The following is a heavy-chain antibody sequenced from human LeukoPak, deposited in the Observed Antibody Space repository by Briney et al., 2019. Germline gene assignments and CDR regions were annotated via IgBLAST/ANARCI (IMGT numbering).Heavy chain of an antibody. CDR1: GGSISSYY. Sequence: SETLSLTCTVSGGSISSYYWSWIRQPPGKGLEWIGYIYYSGSTNYNPSLKSRVTISVDTSKNQFSQKLSSVTAADTAVYYCARDATDYGDYEFDYWGQGTLVTVSS. CDR3: ARDATDYGDYEFDY. V-gene: IGHV4-59*01. J-gene: IGHJ4*02. CDR2: IYYSGST. D-gene: IGHD4-17*01.